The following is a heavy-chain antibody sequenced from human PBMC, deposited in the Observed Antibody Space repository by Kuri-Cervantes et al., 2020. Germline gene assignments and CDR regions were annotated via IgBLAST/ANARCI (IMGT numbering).Heavy chain of an antibody. V-gene: IGHV4-38-2*01. CDR1: DYSISSGYY. D-gene: IGHD6-13*01. J-gene: IGHJ4*02. Sequence: SETLSLTCAVSDYSISSGYYWGWIRQPPGKGLEWIGSIYHSGSTYYNPSLKSRVTISIDTSKNQFSLKLSSVTAADTAVYYCARLGSSWHGAAGVWGQGTLVTVSS. CDR2: IYHSGST. CDR3: ARLGSSWHGAAGV.